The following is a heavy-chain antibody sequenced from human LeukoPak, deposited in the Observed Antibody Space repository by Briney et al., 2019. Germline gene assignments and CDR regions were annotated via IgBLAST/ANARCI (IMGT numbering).Heavy chain of an antibody. CDR2: ISSSSSYI. CDR1: GFTFSSYS. J-gene: IGHJ4*02. CDR3: ARPFLYGSSGYYHPQFPYDY. V-gene: IGHV3-21*01. Sequence: GGSLRLSCAASGFTFSSYSMNWVRQAPGKGLEWVSSISSSSSYIYYADSVKGRFTISRDNAKNSLYLQMNSLRAEDTAVYYCARPFLYGSSGYYHPQFPYDYWGQGTLVTVSS. D-gene: IGHD3-22*01.